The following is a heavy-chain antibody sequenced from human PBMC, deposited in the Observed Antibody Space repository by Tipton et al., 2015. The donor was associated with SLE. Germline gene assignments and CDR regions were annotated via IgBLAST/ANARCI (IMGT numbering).Heavy chain of an antibody. CDR2: IYYSGST. Sequence: TLSLTCTVSGGSISSYYWSWIRQPPGKGLEWIGYIYYSGSTNYNPSLKSRVTISVDTSKNQFSLKLSPVTAADTAVYYCARGPYCSSTSCYTAAAFDIWGQGTMVTVSS. D-gene: IGHD2-2*02. CDR3: ARGPYCSSTSCYTAAAFDI. CDR1: GGSISSYY. V-gene: IGHV4-59*01. J-gene: IGHJ3*02.